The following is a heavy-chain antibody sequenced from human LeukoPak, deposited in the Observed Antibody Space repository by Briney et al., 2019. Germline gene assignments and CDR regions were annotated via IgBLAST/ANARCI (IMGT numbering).Heavy chain of an antibody. CDR1: GGSFSGYY. J-gene: IGHJ4*02. Sequence: SETLSLTCAVYGGSFSGYYWSWIRQPPGKGLEWIGYVYDTGSTNYNPSLESRVTISVDTSKNQFSLKLSSVTAADTAVYYCARDREWELQSSRYFDYWGQGTLVTVSS. V-gene: IGHV4-59*01. D-gene: IGHD1-26*01. CDR3: ARDREWELQSSRYFDY. CDR2: VYDTGST.